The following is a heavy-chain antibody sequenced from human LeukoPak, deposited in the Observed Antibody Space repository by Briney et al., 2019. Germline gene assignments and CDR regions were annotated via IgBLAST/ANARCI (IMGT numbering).Heavy chain of an antibody. CDR2: INWNGGST. CDR3: AKGSDDSSGYYSN. CDR1: GFTFDDYG. V-gene: IGHV3-20*04. Sequence: GGSLRLSCAASGFTFDDYGMSWVRQSPGKGLEWVSGINWNGGSTYYADSVKGRFTISRDNAKNSLYLQMNSLRAEDMALYYCAKGSDDSSGYYSNWGQGTLVTVSS. J-gene: IGHJ4*02. D-gene: IGHD3-22*01.